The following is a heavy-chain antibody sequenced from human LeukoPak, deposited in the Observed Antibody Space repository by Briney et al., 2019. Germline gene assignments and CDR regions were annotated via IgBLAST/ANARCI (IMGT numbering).Heavy chain of an antibody. V-gene: IGHV3-73*01. CDR1: GFIFSDSY. CDR3: TRQNCTGGSCSYVDC. CDR2: IRTKTKNYAA. Sequence: GGSLRLPCAASGFIFSDSYMHWVRQASGKGLEWVGLIRTKTKNYAATYAESVKGRFTISRDDSKNTAYLQMNSLKMEDTAVYYCTRQNCTGGSCSYVDCWGQGTLVTVSS. J-gene: IGHJ4*02. D-gene: IGHD2-8*02.